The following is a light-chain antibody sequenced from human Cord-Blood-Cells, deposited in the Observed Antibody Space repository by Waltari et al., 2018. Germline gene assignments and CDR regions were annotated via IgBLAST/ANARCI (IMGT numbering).Light chain of an antibody. Sequence: DMVMTHAPDSLALSLGERATINGKSSQSVLYISNNKNYLAWYQQKPGQPPKLLIYWASTRESGVPDRFSGSGSGTDFTLTISSLQAEDVAVYYCQQYYSTPWTFGQGTKVEIK. CDR2: WAS. V-gene: IGKV4-1*01. CDR1: QSVLYISNNKNY. J-gene: IGKJ1*01. CDR3: QQYYSTPWT.